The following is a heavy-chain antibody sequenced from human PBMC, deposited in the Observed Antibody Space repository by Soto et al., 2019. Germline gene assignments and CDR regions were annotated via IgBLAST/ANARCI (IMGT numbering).Heavy chain of an antibody. Sequence: PGGSLRLSGGAPGVTFKDYGMHWVRQAPGKGLECVAVISHDGKQTYYADSVKGRFTISKDKSKRTLFLQMNSLRVDDTAVYYCARDGWGSNWYFDLWGRGTLVTVYS. CDR1: GVTFKDYG. V-gene: IGHV3-30*03. CDR2: ISHDGKQT. D-gene: IGHD3-16*01. J-gene: IGHJ2*01. CDR3: ARDGWGSNWYFDL.